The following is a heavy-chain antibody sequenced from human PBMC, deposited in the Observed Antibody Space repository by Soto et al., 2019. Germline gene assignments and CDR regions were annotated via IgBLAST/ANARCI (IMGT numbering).Heavy chain of an antibody. V-gene: IGHV4-34*01. CDR2: IYHSGST. Sequence: SETLSLTCAVYGGSFSGYYWSWIRQPPGKGLEWIGYIYHSGSTNYNPSLKSRVTISADKSKNQFSLKLSSVTAADTAVYYCARDRSSSRRMDVWGQGTTVTVSS. CDR1: GGSFSGYY. CDR3: ARDRSSSRRMDV. D-gene: IGHD6-13*01. J-gene: IGHJ6*02.